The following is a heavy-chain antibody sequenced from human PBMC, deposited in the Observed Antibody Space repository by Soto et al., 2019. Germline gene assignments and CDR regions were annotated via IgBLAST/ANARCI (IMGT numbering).Heavy chain of an antibody. D-gene: IGHD3-3*01. CDR2: IIPIFGTA. J-gene: IGHJ4*02. CDR1: GGTFSSYA. CDR3: ARVVTIFGVVIYTSYFDY. Sequence: ASVKVSCKASGGTFSSYAISWVRQAPGQGLEWMGGIIPIFGTANYAQKFQGRVTITADESTSTAYMELSSLRSEDTAVYHCARVVTIFGVVIYTSYFDYWGQGTLVTVSS. V-gene: IGHV1-69*13.